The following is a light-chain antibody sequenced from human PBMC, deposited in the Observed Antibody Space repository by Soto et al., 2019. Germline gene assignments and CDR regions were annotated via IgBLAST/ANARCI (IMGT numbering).Light chain of an antibody. V-gene: IGLV2-14*04. Sequence: NSSDVGGYNYVSWYQQHPGKAPKLMIYDVSNRPSGVSNRFSGSKSGNTASLTISGLQAEDEADYYCSSYTSSIVVFGGGTKVTVL. CDR1: SSDVGGYNY. J-gene: IGLJ2*01. CDR2: DVS. CDR3: SSYTSSIVV.